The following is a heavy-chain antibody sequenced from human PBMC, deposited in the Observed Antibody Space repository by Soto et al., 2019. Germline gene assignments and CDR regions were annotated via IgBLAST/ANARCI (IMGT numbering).Heavy chain of an antibody. CDR2: LYYRGTT. V-gene: IGHV4-31*11. CDR3: AGWRSVTSSFDH. D-gene: IGHD6-6*01. CDR1: GASINSDGYY. J-gene: IGHJ4*02. Sequence: QVQLQESGPGLVIPSQTLSLTCAVSGASINSDGYYWSWIRQPPGTGLEWIGSLYYRGTTYYNSSLKSRAAVSVEPSHNLFSLKRASATAADTALYYCAGWRSVTSSFDHWGQGTLVAVSS.